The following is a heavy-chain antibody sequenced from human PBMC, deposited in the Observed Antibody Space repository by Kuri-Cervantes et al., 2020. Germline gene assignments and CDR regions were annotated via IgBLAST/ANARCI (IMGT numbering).Heavy chain of an antibody. J-gene: IGHJ4*02. CDR2: MNPNSGNT. Sequence: ASVKVSCKASGYTFTGYNLHWVRQATGQGLEWMGWMNPNSGNTGYAQKFQGRVTMTRNTSISTAYMELRSLRSDDTAVYYCARAVATYGDYRRNFDYWGQGTLVTVSS. CDR1: GYTFTGYN. CDR3: ARAVATYGDYRRNFDY. D-gene: IGHD4-17*01. V-gene: IGHV1-8*02.